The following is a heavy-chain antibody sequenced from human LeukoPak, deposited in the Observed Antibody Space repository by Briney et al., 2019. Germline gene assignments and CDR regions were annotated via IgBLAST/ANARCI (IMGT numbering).Heavy chain of an antibody. D-gene: IGHD2-21*01. Sequence: PSETLSLTCTVSGGSISSSSYYWGWIRQPPGKGLEGIGSIYYSGSTYYNPSLKSRFTISVATSKNQFSLKLSSVTAADTAVYYCARGVMLFSFDYWGQGTLVTVSS. V-gene: IGHV4-39*01. CDR2: IYYSGST. CDR1: GGSISSSSYY. J-gene: IGHJ4*02. CDR3: ARGVMLFSFDY.